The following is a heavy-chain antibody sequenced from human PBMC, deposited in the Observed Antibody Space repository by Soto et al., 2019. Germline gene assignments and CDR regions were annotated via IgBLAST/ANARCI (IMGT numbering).Heavy chain of an antibody. J-gene: IGHJ4*02. CDR2: ISGSDGKT. CDR1: GFSFGSYA. V-gene: IGHV3-23*01. D-gene: IGHD3-3*01. CDR3: ARWSYLDY. Sequence: GGSLRLSCAASGFSFGSYALSWVRQAPGKGLEWVSTISGSDGKTFYADSVKGRFSISRDTSQSTLYLQMNSLRADDTAMYYCARWSYLDYWGQGTRVTDSS.